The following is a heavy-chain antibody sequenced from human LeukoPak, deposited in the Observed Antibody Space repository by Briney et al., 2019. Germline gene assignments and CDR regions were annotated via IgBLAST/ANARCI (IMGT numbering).Heavy chain of an antibody. J-gene: IGHJ4*02. V-gene: IGHV3-48*03. CDR2: ISSSGSTI. CDR3: ARGPPYYYDSSRYPVDFDY. D-gene: IGHD3-22*01. Sequence: GGSLRLSCAASGFTFSSYEMNWVRQAPGKGLEWVSYISSSGSTIYYADSVKGRFTISRDNAKNSLYLQMNSLRAEDTAVYYCARGPPYYYDSSRYPVDFDYWGQGTLVTVSS. CDR1: GFTFSSYE.